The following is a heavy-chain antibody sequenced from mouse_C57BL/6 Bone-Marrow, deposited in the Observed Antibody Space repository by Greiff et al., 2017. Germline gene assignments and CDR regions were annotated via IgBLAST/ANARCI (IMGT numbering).Heavy chain of an antibody. CDR2: IYPGDGYT. J-gene: IGHJ3*01. D-gene: IGHD1-1*01. CDR3: ARYDGSSYAWFAY. CDR1: GYAFSSSW. V-gene: IGHV1-82*01. Sequence: QVQLQQSGPELVKPGASVKISCKASGYAFSSSWMNWVKQRPGQGLEWIGRIYPGDGYTNYNGKFKGKATLTADKSSSTAYMQLSSLTSEDSAVYFCARYDGSSYAWFAYWGQGTLVTVSA.